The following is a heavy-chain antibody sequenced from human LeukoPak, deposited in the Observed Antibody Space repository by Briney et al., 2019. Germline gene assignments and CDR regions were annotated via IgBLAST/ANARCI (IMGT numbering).Heavy chain of an antibody. V-gene: IGHV1-8*01. Sequence: GASVKVSFKASGCTFTSYDINWVRPATGQGLEWMGWMHPNSGNTGYAQKFQGRVTMTRNTSISTAYMQLSSLRSEDTAVYYCARVRPIVGATLFDYWGQGTLVTVSS. J-gene: IGHJ4*02. CDR2: MHPNSGNT. CDR3: ARVRPIVGATLFDY. CDR1: GCTFTSYD. D-gene: IGHD1-26*01.